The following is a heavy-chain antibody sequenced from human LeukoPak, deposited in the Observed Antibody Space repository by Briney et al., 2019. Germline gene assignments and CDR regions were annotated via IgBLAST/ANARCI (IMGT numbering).Heavy chain of an antibody. D-gene: IGHD2-2*01. CDR1: GGSISRYY. Sequence: PSETLSLTCTVSGGSISRYYWSWIRQSPGKGLEWIAYIQYSGTTNYNPSLKSRVTLSVDTSKSQFSLKLNSVTAADTAVYYCAGGGYCSRSSCFAPLFDYWGQGILVTVSS. CDR3: AGGGYCSRSSCFAPLFDY. J-gene: IGHJ4*02. V-gene: IGHV4-59*01. CDR2: IQYSGTT.